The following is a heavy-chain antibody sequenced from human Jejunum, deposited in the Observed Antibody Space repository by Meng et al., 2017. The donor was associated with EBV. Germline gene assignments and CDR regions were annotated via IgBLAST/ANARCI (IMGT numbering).Heavy chain of an antibody. CDR1: GGYGSTASYY. Sequence: QVQLQESGPVLVKPSETLSLHCTVSGGYGSTASYYWSWIRQSPGKGLEWIGYIYYSGNTNYNPSLKSRATITVDTSKNQFSLKLSSVTAADTAVYYCARVVDYYERSGYPDFWGQGTLVTVSS. D-gene: IGHD3-22*01. V-gene: IGHV4-61*01. J-gene: IGHJ4*02. CDR2: IYYSGNT. CDR3: ARVVDYYERSGYPDF.